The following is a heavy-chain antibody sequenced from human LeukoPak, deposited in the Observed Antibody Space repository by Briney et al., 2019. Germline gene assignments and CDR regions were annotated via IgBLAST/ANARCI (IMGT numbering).Heavy chain of an antibody. V-gene: IGHV3-23*01. CDR2: LSGSGANT. CDR1: GFTFSSYA. Sequence: GGSLRLSCAASGFTFSSYAMSWVRQAPGKGLEWVSALSGSGANTYYADSVKGRFTISRDNSKNSLYLQVNSLRAEDTAVYYCAKGVGCSGGTCYSGHGMDVWGQGTTVTVSS. D-gene: IGHD2-15*01. J-gene: IGHJ6*02. CDR3: AKGVGCSGGTCYSGHGMDV.